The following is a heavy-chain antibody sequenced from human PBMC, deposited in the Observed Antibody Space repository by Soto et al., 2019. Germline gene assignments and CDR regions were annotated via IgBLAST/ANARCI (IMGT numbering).Heavy chain of an antibody. D-gene: IGHD2-2*01. J-gene: IGHJ2*01. CDR1: GYTFTDYY. Sequence: QEQLVQSGAEVKKPGASLKVSCKASGYTFTDYYIHWVRQAPGQGLEWVGWINPDSGGTNLAQRFQGRVTMTSDTSINSADMEFSSLRSDETAVYYCAIRTGQLAIISEFDGDWFFEVWGRGTLVTVSS. V-gene: IGHV1-2*02. CDR2: INPDSGGT. CDR3: AIRTGQLAIISEFDGDWFFEV.